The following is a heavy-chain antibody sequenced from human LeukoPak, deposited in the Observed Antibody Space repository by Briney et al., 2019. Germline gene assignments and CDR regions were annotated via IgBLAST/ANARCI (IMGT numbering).Heavy chain of an antibody. CDR1: GGSFSGYY. J-gene: IGHJ5*02. V-gene: IGHV4-34*01. D-gene: IGHD3-10*01. Sequence: SETLSLTCAVYGGSFSGYYWSWIRQPPGKGLEWIGEINHSGSTNYNPSLKSRVTISVDTSKNQFSLKLSSVTAADTAVYYCARWGYYGSVLRGLDPWGQGTLVTVSS. CDR2: INHSGST. CDR3: ARWGYYGSVLRGLDP.